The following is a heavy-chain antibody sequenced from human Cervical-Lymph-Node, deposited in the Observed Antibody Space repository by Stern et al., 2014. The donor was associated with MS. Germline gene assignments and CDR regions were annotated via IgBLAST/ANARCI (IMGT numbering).Heavy chain of an antibody. V-gene: IGHV1-18*01. CDR2: LSAYNGNT. Sequence: QMPLVLSGAEVKKPGASVKVSCKASGYTFTSYGISLVRQAPGQALEWMGWLSAYNGNTNYAQKLQGRVTMTTDTSKSTAYMELRSLRSDDTAVYYCARGLLGSENAFDIWGQGTMVTVSS. CDR3: ARGLLGSENAFDI. CDR1: GYTFTSYG. D-gene: IGHD2-15*01. J-gene: IGHJ3*02.